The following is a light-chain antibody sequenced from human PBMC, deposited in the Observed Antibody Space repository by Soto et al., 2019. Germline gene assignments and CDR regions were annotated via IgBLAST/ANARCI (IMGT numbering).Light chain of an antibody. CDR3: QQYNSYSRT. V-gene: IGKV1-5*01. CDR2: DAS. J-gene: IGKJ1*01. CDR1: QSNSSW. Sequence: DIQMTQSPSTLSASVGDRVTITCRASQSNSSWLAWYQQKPGKAHKLQIYDASSLESGDPSKFSGSGSGTDFTLTISSLQPDDFATYYCQQYNSYSRTFGQGTKVDIK.